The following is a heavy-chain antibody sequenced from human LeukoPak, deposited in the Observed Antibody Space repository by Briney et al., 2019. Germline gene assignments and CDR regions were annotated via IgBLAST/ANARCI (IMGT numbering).Heavy chain of an antibody. CDR2: IIPILGIA. Sequence: SVKVSCKASGGTFSSYAISWVRQAPGQGLEWMGRIIPILGIANYARKFQGRVTITADKSTSTAYMELSSLRSEDTAVYYCARDLPPSDSSGYSGFDPWGQGTLVTVSS. CDR1: GGTFSSYA. D-gene: IGHD3-22*01. V-gene: IGHV1-69*04. CDR3: ARDLPPSDSSGYSGFDP. J-gene: IGHJ5*02.